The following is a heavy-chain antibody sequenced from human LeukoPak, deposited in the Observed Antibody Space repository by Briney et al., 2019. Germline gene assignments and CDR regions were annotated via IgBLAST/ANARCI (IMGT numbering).Heavy chain of an antibody. Sequence: GGSLRLSCAASGFTFSSYWTNWVRQAPGKGLEWVANIKQDGSEKYYVDSVKGRFTISRDNAKNSLYLQMNSLRAEDTAVYYCAREGSYYDSSGYYSSFDYWGQGTLVTVSS. CDR3: AREGSYYDSSGYYSSFDY. D-gene: IGHD3-22*01. J-gene: IGHJ4*02. CDR2: IKQDGSEK. V-gene: IGHV3-7*03. CDR1: GFTFSSYW.